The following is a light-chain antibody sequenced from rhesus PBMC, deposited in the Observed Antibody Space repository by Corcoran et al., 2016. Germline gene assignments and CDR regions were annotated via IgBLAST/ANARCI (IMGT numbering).Light chain of an antibody. CDR3: QQYSSSPWT. CDR2: AAS. J-gene: IGKJ1*01. V-gene: IGKV1-22*01. CDR1: QGINKW. Sequence: DIQMTQSPSSLSASVGDTVTITCRASQGINKWLAWYKQRPGNAPRRLIYAASGLQSGVPSRFSGTGSWTAFILTVRSLQSEDFATYYCQQYSSSPWTFGQGTKVEIK.